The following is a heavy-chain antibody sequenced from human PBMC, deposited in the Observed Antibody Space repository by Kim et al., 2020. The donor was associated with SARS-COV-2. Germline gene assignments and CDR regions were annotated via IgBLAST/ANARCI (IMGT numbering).Heavy chain of an antibody. CDR2: EI. J-gene: IGHJ4*02. V-gene: IGHV3-7*01. CDR3: AALDTANKGAY. Sequence: EIYYVDSVKGRFTISRDNAKKSLFLQMNTLRAEDTAVYYCAALDTANKGAYWGQGTLVTVSS. D-gene: IGHD5-18*01.